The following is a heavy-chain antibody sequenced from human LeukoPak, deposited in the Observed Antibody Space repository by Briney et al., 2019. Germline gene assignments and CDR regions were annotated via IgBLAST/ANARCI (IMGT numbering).Heavy chain of an antibody. D-gene: IGHD5-18*01. Sequence: ASVNVSCKASGGTFSSYAISWVRQAPGQGLEWMGRIIPILGIANYAQKYQGRVTITADKSTSTAYMELSSLRSEDTAMYYCAREDSYGYKYYWGQGTLVTVSS. CDR1: GGTFSSYA. J-gene: IGHJ4*02. CDR2: IIPILGIA. V-gene: IGHV1-69*04. CDR3: AREDSYGYKYY.